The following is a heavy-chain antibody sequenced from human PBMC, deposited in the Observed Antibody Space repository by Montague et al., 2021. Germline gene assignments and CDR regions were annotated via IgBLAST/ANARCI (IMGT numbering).Heavy chain of an antibody. Sequence: TLSLTCTVSGDSLSSVSYSWTWIRQHPGKGLEWIGYMYYSGSTYYNPSLKSRVTISGDTSKNHFSLRLTSVTAADTAVYYCARGRLATGDFDCWGQGTLVTVSS. CDR1: GDSLSSVSYS. V-gene: IGHV4-31*03. J-gene: IGHJ4*02. CDR2: MYYSGST. CDR3: ARGRLATGDFDC. D-gene: IGHD6-13*01.